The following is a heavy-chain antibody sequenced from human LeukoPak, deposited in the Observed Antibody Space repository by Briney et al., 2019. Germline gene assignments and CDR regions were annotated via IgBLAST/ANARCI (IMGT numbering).Heavy chain of an antibody. CDR3: AKALGGSGSNFDY. V-gene: IGHV3-23*01. Sequence: GGSLRLSCAASGFTFSNYAMNWVRQAPGKGLDWVSTISGSGGSTYYADSVKGRFTLSRDNSEHTLYLQMSSLRADDTAVYYCAKALGGSGSNFDYWGQGTLVTVSS. J-gene: IGHJ4*02. D-gene: IGHD3-10*01. CDR2: ISGSGGST. CDR1: GFTFSNYA.